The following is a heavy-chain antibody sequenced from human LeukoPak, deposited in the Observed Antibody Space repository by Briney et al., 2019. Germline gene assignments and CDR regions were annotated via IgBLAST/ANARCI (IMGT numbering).Heavy chain of an antibody. V-gene: IGHV3-7*01. CDR3: TRDPGDV. CDR1: GFSLSSYW. J-gene: IGHJ6*03. CDR2: IKGDKSDT. Sequence: PGGSLRLSCEAPGFSLSSYWMGWVRQAPGKGLEWVATIKGDKSDTYHVDSVRGRFTLSRDNAKNSLYLQMNSLRVEDTAVYFCTRDPGDVWGKGTTVIVSS.